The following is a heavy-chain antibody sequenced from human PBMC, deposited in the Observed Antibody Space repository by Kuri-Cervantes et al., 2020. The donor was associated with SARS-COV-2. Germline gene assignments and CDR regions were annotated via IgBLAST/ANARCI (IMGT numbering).Heavy chain of an antibody. J-gene: IGHJ5*02. CDR1: GYTFTDYY. CDR3: ARFRVQLERRHPLSWFDP. CDR2: INTKTGDT. V-gene: IGHV1-2*02. D-gene: IGHD1-1*01. Sequence: ASVKVSCKASGYTFTDYYIHWVRQAPGQGLEWMGWINTKTGDTKYAQKFQGRVTTTRDTSIRTAYMELSRLRFDDTAVYYCARFRVQLERRHPLSWFDPWGQGTLVTVSS.